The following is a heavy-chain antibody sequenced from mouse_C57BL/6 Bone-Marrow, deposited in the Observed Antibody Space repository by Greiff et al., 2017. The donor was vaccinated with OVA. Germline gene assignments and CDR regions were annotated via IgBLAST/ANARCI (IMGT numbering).Heavy chain of an antibody. CDR1: GYTFTSYW. Sequence: QVQLKQPGAELVKPGASVKMSCKASGYTFTSYWITWVKQRPGQGLEWIGDIYPGSGSTNYNEKFKSKATLTVDTSSSTAYMQLSSLTSEDSAVYYCARLDDYSAWFAYWGQGTLVTVSA. CDR2: IYPGSGST. J-gene: IGHJ3*01. V-gene: IGHV1-55*01. D-gene: IGHD2-4*01. CDR3: ARLDDYSAWFAY.